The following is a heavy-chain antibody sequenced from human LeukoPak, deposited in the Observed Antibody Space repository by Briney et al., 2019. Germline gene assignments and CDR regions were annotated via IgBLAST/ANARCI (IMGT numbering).Heavy chain of an antibody. CDR3: ARVTDSSSWLNWFDP. D-gene: IGHD6-13*01. CDR2: IIPIFGTA. Sequence: GASVNVSCKASGGTFSSYAISWVRQAPGQGLEWMGGIIPIFGTANYAQKFQGRVTITADESTSTAYMELSSLRSEDTAVYYCARVTDSSSWLNWFDPWGQGTLVTVSS. J-gene: IGHJ5*02. CDR1: GGTFSSYA. V-gene: IGHV1-69*13.